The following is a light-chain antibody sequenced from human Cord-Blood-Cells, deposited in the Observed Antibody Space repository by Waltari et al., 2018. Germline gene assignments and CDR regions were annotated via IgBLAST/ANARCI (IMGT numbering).Light chain of an antibody. J-gene: IGLJ3*02. V-gene: IGLV2-11*01. CDR1: SSDVGGYND. CDR3: CSYAGSYTWV. Sequence: QSALTQPRSVSVSSGQPVTISCTGPSSDVGGYNDVFWYQQHPGKAPKLMIYDVSKRPSGVPDRFSGSKSGNTASLTISGLQAEDEADYYCCSYAGSYTWVFGGGTNLTVL. CDR2: DVS.